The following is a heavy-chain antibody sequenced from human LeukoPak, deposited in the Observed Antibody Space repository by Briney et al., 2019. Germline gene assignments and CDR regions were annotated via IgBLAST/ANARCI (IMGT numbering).Heavy chain of an antibody. D-gene: IGHD3-22*01. V-gene: IGHV4-30-2*01. CDR1: GGSISSGGYS. CDR3: ARASGYLFLDP. Sequence: SQTLSLTCAVSGGSISSGGYSGRWIRQPPGKGLEWIGYIYHSVSTYYNPSLKSRVTISVDRSKNQFSLKLSSVTAADTAVYYCARASGYLFLDPWGQGTMVTVSS. CDR2: IYHSVST. J-gene: IGHJ5*02.